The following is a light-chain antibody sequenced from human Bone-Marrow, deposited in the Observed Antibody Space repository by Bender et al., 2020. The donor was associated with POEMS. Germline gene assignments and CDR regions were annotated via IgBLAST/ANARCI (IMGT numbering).Light chain of an antibody. V-gene: IGLV2-14*02. Sequence: QSALTQPASVSGSPGQSIIISCTGTSSDVGSYNVVSWYQQFPGTAPKLLIYDTDKRPSGIPDRFSGSKSGTSASLIISGLQGEDESHYYCASYTSSTTVIFGGGTKLTVL. CDR3: ASYTSSTTVI. J-gene: IGLJ2*01. CDR1: SSDVGSYNV. CDR2: DTD.